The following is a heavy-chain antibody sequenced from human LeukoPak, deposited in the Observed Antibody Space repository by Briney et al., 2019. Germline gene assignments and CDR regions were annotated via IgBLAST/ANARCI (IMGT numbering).Heavy chain of an antibody. CDR2: IYTTGTT. CDR1: GRSINSYY. D-gene: IGHD1-26*01. V-gene: IGHV4-4*07. Sequence: SETLSLTCTVSGRSINSYYWGWVRQSPGKGLEWIGRIYTTGTTQYNPFLKSRVTMSVDTSTNQFSLNLRSMTAADTAVYFCGRQGYTASYYFLDYWSQGTLVTVS. J-gene: IGHJ4*02. CDR3: GRQGYTASYYFLDY.